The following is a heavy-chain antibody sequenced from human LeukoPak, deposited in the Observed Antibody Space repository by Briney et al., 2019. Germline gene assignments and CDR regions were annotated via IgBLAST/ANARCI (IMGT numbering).Heavy chain of an antibody. J-gene: IGHJ4*02. CDR2: ISGSGGST. CDR1: GFTFSSYA. Sequence: GGSLRLSFAASGFTFSSYAMSWVRQAPGKGLEWVSAISGSGGSTYYADSVKGRFTISRDNSKNTLYLQMNSLRAEDTAVYYCAKRRELREYYFDYWGQGTLVTVSS. CDR3: AKRRELREYYFDY. V-gene: IGHV3-23*01. D-gene: IGHD1-26*01.